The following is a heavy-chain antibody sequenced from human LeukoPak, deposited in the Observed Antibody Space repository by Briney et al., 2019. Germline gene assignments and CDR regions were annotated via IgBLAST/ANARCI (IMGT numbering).Heavy chain of an antibody. J-gene: IGHJ5*02. Sequence: PSEILSLTCTVSGGSISSGDYYWSWIRQPPGKGLEWIGYIYYSGSTYYNPSLKSRVTVSVDTSKNQFSLKLSSVTAADTAVYYCARCEYDSTSNWFDPWGQGTLVTVSS. CDR3: ARCEYDSTSNWFDP. D-gene: IGHD3-22*01. CDR1: GGSISSGDYY. V-gene: IGHV4-30-4*01. CDR2: IYYSGST.